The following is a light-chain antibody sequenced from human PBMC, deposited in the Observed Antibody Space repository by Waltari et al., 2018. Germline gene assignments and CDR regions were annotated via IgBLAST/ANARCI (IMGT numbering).Light chain of an antibody. Sequence: AIRMTQSPSSLSASTVDRVTITCRASQGISSYLAWYQQKPGKAPKLLIYAASTLQSGVPSRFSGSGSGTDFTLTISCLQSEDFATYYCQQYYSYRLTFGGGTKVEIK. CDR3: QQYYSYRLT. CDR2: AAS. CDR1: QGISSY. V-gene: IGKV1-8*01. J-gene: IGKJ4*01.